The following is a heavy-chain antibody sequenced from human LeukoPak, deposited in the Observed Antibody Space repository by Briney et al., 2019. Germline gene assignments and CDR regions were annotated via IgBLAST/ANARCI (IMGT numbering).Heavy chain of an antibody. Sequence: PGGSLKLSCAASGFTFSGSAMHWVRQASGKGLEWVGLIRSKANSYATAYGASVKGRFTISRDDSKNTAYLQMNSLKTEDTAVYYCARHDDGDYGNDSWGQGTLVTVSS. CDR2: IRSKANSYAT. CDR3: ARHDDGDYGNDS. V-gene: IGHV3-73*01. J-gene: IGHJ4*02. D-gene: IGHD4-17*01. CDR1: GFTFSGSA.